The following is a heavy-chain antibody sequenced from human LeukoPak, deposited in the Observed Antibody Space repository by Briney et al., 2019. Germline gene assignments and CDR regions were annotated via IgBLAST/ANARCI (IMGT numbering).Heavy chain of an antibody. CDR3: ARSAYNYGYVYFDH. CDR1: GYTFTGCF. J-gene: IGHJ4*02. CDR2: IDPNSDNI. D-gene: IGHD5-18*01. V-gene: IGHV1-2*02. Sequence: ASVKVSCKASGYTFTGCFIHYVRQAPGQGLEWMGWIDPNSDNIRYSETFKDRVTMTRDTSTNTAYMELSWLRSDDTAVYYCARSAYNYGYVYFDHWGQGTLVVVSS.